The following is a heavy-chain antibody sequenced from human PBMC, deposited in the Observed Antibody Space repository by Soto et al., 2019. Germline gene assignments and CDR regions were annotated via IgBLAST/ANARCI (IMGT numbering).Heavy chain of an antibody. D-gene: IGHD1-26*01. V-gene: IGHV3-7*03. J-gene: IGHJ3*02. CDR1: GFTFTRYS. CDR2: IKQDGSEK. Sequence: HPGGSLRLSCAASGFTFTRYSMNWVRQAPGKGLEWVANIKQDGSEKYYVDSVKGRFTISRDNAKNSLYLQMNSLRAEDTAVYYCARGGRRSGSYADAFDIWGQGTMVTVSS. CDR3: ARGGRRSGSYADAFDI.